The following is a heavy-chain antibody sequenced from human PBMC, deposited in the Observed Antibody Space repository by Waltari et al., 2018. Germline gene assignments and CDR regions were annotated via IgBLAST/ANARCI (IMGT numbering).Heavy chain of an antibody. Sequence: EVQLVESGGGLVQPGGSLRLPCAASGFTFSSYWMHWVRQAPGKGLVWVSRINSDGSSTSYADSVKGRFTISRDNAKNTLYLQMNSLRAEDTAVYYCARVWGSGYYYGFDYWGQGTLVTVSS. CDR1: GFTFSSYW. D-gene: IGHD3-22*01. V-gene: IGHV3-74*01. J-gene: IGHJ4*02. CDR3: ARVWGSGYYYGFDY. CDR2: INSDGSST.